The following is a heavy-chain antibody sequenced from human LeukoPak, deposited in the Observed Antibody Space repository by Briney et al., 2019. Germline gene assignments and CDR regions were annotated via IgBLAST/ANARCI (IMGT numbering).Heavy chain of an antibody. CDR2: INAGNGNT. D-gene: IGHD3-3*01. CDR1: GYTFTSYA. Sequence: ASVKVSCKASGYTFTSYAMHWVRQAPGQRLEWMGWINAGNGNTKYSQKFQGRVTITRDTSASTAYMELSSLRSEDTAVYYCARDQAIFGVVTIPADYWGQGTLVTVSS. J-gene: IGHJ4*02. V-gene: IGHV1-3*01. CDR3: ARDQAIFGVVTIPADY.